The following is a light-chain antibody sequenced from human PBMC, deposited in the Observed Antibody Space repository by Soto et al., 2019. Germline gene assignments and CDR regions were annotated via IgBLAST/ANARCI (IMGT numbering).Light chain of an antibody. V-gene: IGKV1-27*01. CDR2: AAS. CDR3: QKYNCAPLT. CDR1: QGISNY. J-gene: IGKJ1*01. Sequence: SQMSQSPSSLSTSVGDRFTITCLASQGISNYLAWYQQKPGKVPKLLIYAASTLQSGVPSRFSGSGSGTDFTLTISSLQPEDVATYYCQKYNCAPLTFGQGTKVDIK.